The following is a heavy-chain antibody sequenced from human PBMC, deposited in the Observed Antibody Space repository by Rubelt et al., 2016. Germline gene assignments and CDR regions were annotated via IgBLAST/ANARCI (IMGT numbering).Heavy chain of an antibody. CDR3: ASPMLRGDPWRAFDI. J-gene: IGHJ3*02. Sequence: VQLVESGGGLVQPGRSLRLSCAASGFTFSSYGMHWVRQAPGKGLEWVAVIWYDGSNKYYADCVNGRFTITSDNSKNTRYLQMNSLRTENTAGEYCASPMLRGDPWRAFDIWGQGTMVTVSS. CDR1: GFTFSSYG. CDR2: IWYDGSNK. V-gene: IGHV3-33*01. D-gene: IGHD3-10*01.